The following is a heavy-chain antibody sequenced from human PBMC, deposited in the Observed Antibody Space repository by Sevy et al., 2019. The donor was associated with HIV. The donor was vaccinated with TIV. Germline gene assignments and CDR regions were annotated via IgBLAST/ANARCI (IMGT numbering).Heavy chain of an antibody. D-gene: IGHD3-10*01. CDR1: GFTFSSYD. CDR2: IGIAGDK. V-gene: IGHV3-13*01. Sequence: GGSLRLSCAASGFTFSSYDMHWVRQVTGQGLEWVSGIGIAGDKYYPGSVKGRFTISRENARNSLDLQMNSLRAGDTAVYYCVRGNNLGELGYWFDPWGQGTLVTVSS. J-gene: IGHJ5*02. CDR3: VRGNNLGELGYWFDP.